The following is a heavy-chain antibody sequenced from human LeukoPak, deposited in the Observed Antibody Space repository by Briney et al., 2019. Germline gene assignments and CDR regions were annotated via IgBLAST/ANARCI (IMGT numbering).Heavy chain of an antibody. J-gene: IGHJ4*02. CDR2: VGGSNTDT. V-gene: IGHV3-23*01. Sequence: GGSLRLSCVASGFSFSRNATNWLRQPPGKGLEWVSGVGGSNTDTSYADSVKGRFTISRDNSQNTVSLVMNNLRAGDTAIYYCATHDTMVGISWGQGTLVTVSS. CDR3: ATHDTMVGIS. CDR1: GFSFSRNA. D-gene: IGHD1-26*01.